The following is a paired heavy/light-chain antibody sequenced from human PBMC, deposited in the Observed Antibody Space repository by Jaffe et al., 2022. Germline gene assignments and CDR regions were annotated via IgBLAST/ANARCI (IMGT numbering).Heavy chain of an antibody. CDR3: ARQSGYCSGGSCYSWWFDP. CDR2: IIPIFGTA. J-gene: IGHJ5*02. Sequence: QVQLVQSGAEVKKPGSSVKVSCKASGGTFSSYAISWVRQAPGQGLEWMGGIIPIFGTANYAQKFQGRVTITADESTSTAYMELSSLRSEDTAVYYCARQSGYCSGGSCYSWWFDPWGQGTLVTVSS. D-gene: IGHD2-15*01. V-gene: IGHV1-69*01. CDR1: GGTFSSYA.
Light chain of an antibody. J-gene: IGLJ2*01. CDR3: QVWDSSSDHPDVV. CDR1: NIGSKS. Sequence: SYVLTQPPSVSVAPGKTARITCGGNNIGSKSVHWYQQKPGQAPVLVIYYDSDRPSGIPERFSGSNSGNTATLTISRVEAGDEADYYCQVWDSSSDHPDVVFGGGTKLTVL. CDR2: YDS. V-gene: IGLV3-21*04.